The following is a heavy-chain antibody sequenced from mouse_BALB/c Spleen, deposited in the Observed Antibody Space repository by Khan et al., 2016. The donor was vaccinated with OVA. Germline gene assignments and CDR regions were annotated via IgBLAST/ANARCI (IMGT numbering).Heavy chain of an antibody. Sequence: QVQLKESGPGLVAPSQSLSITCTVSGFSLTSYGVNWVRQPPGKGLEWLGVIWGDGSTNYHSTLMSRLSISKDNSQSQFFLKLSSLQTDDTATYYYAKWGTANYYAMDYWGQGTSVTVSS. D-gene: IGHD1-2*01. J-gene: IGHJ4*01. CDR2: IWGDGST. CDR1: GFSLTSYG. V-gene: IGHV2-3*01. CDR3: AKWGTANYYAMDY.